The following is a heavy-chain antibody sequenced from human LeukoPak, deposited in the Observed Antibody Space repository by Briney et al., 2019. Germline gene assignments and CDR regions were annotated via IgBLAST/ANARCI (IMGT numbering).Heavy chain of an antibody. Sequence: GGSLRLSCAASGFTLSGYWMHWVRQAPGKGLEWVSAISGSGGSTYYADSVKGRFTISRDNSKNTLYLQTNSLRAEDTAVYYCAKDHSLVVAATPLDYWGQGTLVTVSS. CDR1: GFTLSGYW. J-gene: IGHJ4*02. CDR3: AKDHSLVVAATPLDY. CDR2: ISGSGGST. V-gene: IGHV3-23*01. D-gene: IGHD2-15*01.